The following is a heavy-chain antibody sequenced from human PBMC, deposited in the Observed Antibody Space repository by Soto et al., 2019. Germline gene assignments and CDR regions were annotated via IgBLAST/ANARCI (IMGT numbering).Heavy chain of an antibody. Sequence: PSETLSLTCTVSGGSISSSSYYWGWIRQPPGKGLEWIGSIYYSGSTYYNPSLKSRVTISVDTSKNQFSLKLSSVTAADTAVYYCARRELYGGYGQFDYWGQGTLVTVSS. CDR2: IYYSGST. J-gene: IGHJ4*02. CDR3: ARRELYGGYGQFDY. D-gene: IGHD4-17*01. CDR1: GGSISSSSYY. V-gene: IGHV4-39*01.